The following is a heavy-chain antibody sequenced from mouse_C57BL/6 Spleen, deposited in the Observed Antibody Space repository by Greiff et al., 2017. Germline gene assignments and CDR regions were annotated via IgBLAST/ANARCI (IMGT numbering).Heavy chain of an antibody. CDR3: ARSYYGSSYGYFDV. Sequence: VQLQQPGTELVKPGATVKLSCKASGYTFTSYWMHWVKQRPGQGLEWIGNINPSNGGTNYNEKFKSKATLTVDKSSSTAYMQLSSLTSEVSAVYYCARSYYGSSYGYFDVWGTGTTVTVSS. J-gene: IGHJ1*03. D-gene: IGHD1-1*01. V-gene: IGHV1-53*01. CDR2: INPSNGGT. CDR1: GYTFTSYW.